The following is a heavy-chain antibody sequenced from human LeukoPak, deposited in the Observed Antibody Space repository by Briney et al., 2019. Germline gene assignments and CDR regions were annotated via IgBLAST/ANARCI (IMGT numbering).Heavy chain of an antibody. J-gene: IGHJ4*02. CDR1: GFTFSDYY. V-gene: IGHV3-11*01. CDR2: ISSSGSAI. D-gene: IGHD1-26*01. CDR3: ARVMRSGSPFDS. Sequence: PGGSLRLSCAASGFTFSDYYMSWIRQAPGKGLEWVSYISSSGSAIHYADSVKGRFTISRDNAKNSLYLQMNSLRAEDTAVYYCARVMRSGSPFDSWGQGTLVTVSS.